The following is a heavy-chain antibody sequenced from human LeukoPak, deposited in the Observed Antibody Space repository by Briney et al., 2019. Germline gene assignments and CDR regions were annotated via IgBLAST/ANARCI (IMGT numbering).Heavy chain of an antibody. CDR2: ISYDGSNK. CDR1: GFTFSSYG. D-gene: IGHD3-22*01. V-gene: IGHV3-30*03. Sequence: PGGSLRLSCAASGFTFSSYGMHWVRQAPGKGLEWVAVISYDGSNKYYADSVKGRFTISRDNAKKSLYLQMNSLRAEDTAVYYCARAHYYDSSGSTDAFDIWGQGTMVTVSS. CDR3: ARAHYYDSSGSTDAFDI. J-gene: IGHJ3*02.